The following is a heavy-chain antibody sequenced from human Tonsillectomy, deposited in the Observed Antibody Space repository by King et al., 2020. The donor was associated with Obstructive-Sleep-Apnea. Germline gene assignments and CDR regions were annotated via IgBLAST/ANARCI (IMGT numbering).Heavy chain of an antibody. CDR1: GYSFTSYW. J-gene: IGHJ5*02. V-gene: IGHV5-51*01. CDR2: IYPGDSDT. CDR3: ARQFRKVVVVADNWFDP. D-gene: IGHD2-15*01. Sequence: VQLVESGAEVKKPGESLKISCKGSGYSFTSYWIGWVRQMPGKGLEWMGIIYPGDSDTRYSPSFQGQVTISADKSISTAYLQWSSLKASDTAMYYCARQFRKVVVVADNWFDPWGQGTLVTVSS.